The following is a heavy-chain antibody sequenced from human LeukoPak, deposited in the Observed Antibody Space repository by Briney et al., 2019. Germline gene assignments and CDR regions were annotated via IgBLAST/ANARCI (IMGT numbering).Heavy chain of an antibody. CDR3: ARVGATTGLVDD. J-gene: IGHJ4*02. CDR1: GGSFSGYY. V-gene: IGHV4-34*01. CDR2: IYYSGST. Sequence: SETLSLTCAVYGGSFSGYYWSWIRQPPGKGLEWIGSIYYSGSTYYNPSLKSRVTISVDTSKNQFSLKLSSVTAADTAVYYCARVGATTGLVDDWGQGTLVTVSS. D-gene: IGHD1-26*01.